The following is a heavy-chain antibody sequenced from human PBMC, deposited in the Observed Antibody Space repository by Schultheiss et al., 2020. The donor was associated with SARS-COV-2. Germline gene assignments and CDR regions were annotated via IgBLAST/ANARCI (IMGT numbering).Heavy chain of an antibody. CDR3: ARDGYGDYDYYYYGMDV. D-gene: IGHD4-17*01. CDR1: GGSVSSGSYY. CDR2: IYYSGST. V-gene: IGHV4-61*01. J-gene: IGHJ6*02. Sequence: SQTLSLTCTVSGGSVSSGSYYWGWIRQPPGKGLEWIGYIYYSGSTNYNPSLKSRVTISVDTSKNQFSLKLSSVTAADTAVYYCARDGYGDYDYYYYGMDVWGQGTTVTVSS.